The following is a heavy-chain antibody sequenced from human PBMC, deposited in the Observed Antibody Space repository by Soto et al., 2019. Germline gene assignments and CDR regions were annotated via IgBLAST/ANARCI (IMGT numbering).Heavy chain of an antibody. J-gene: IGHJ4*02. CDR2: IIPIFGTA. D-gene: IGHD3-22*01. CDR1: GGTFSSYA. V-gene: IGHV1-69*13. CDR3: ARDKYYYDSSGYYFLFDY. Sequence: SVKVSCKASGGTFSSYAISWVRQAPGQGLEWMGGIIPIFGTANYAQKFQGRVTITADESTSTAYMELSSLRSEDTAVYYCARDKYYYDSSGYYFLFDYWGQGTLVTVSS.